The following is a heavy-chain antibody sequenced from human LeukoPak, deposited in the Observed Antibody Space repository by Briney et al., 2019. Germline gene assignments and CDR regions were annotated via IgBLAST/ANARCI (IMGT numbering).Heavy chain of an antibody. J-gene: IGHJ4*02. CDR3: ARELGATGGYFDY. V-gene: IGHV3-33*08. D-gene: IGHD1-26*01. Sequence: GGSLRLSCAASGFTFSSYAMHWLRQAPGKGLEWVAVIWYDGSNKYYADSVKGRFTISRDNSKNTLYLQMNSLRAEDTAVYYCARELGATGGYFDYWGQGTLVTVSS. CDR1: GFTFSSYA. CDR2: IWYDGSNK.